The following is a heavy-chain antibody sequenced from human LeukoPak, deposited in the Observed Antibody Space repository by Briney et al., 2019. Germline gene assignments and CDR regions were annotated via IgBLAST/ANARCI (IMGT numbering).Heavy chain of an antibody. CDR2: IPSSGGST. Sequence: GGSLRLSCAASGFTFNSYAMSWVRQAPGKGMEWVSTIPSSGGSTYYADSVKGRFTISRDNSKNTLHLQMNSLRAEDTAVYYCAKHMGSSSGYYFPDWGQGTLVTVSS. V-gene: IGHV3-23*01. J-gene: IGHJ4*02. CDR3: AKHMGSSSGYYFPD. D-gene: IGHD3-22*01. CDR1: GFTFNSYA.